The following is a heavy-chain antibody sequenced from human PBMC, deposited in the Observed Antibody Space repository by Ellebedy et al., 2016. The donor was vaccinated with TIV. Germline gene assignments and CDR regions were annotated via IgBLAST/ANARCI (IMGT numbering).Heavy chain of an antibody. V-gene: IGHV4-34*01. CDR2: INHSGST. D-gene: IGHD3-3*01. CDR3: ARDRRVTIFGVPSYYYYYGMDV. J-gene: IGHJ6*02. CDR1: GGSFSGYY. Sequence: SETLSLXCAVYGGSFSGYYWSWIRQPPGKGLEWIGEINHSGSTNYNPSLKSRVTISVDTSKNQFSLKLSSVTAADTAVYYCARDRRVTIFGVPSYYYYYGMDVWGQGTTVTVSS.